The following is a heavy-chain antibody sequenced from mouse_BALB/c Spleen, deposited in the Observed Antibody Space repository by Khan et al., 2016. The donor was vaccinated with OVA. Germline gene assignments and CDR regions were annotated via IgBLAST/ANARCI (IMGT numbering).Heavy chain of an antibody. CDR1: GISITSGNYR. CDR2: IYYSGTV. CDR3: ARGYGSLYWDFDV. Sequence: EVQLQESGPGLVKPSQTVSLTCTVTGISITSGNYRWSWIRQFPGNKLEWIGNIYYSGTVTYNPSLTSRTTITRDTSKNQFFLEMNSLTAEDTATYYCARGYGSLYWDFDVWGAGTTVTVSS. J-gene: IGHJ1*01. V-gene: IGHV3-5*02. D-gene: IGHD1-1*01.